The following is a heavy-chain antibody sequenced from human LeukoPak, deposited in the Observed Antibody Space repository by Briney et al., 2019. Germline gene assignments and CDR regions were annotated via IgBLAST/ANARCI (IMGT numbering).Heavy chain of an antibody. CDR3: ARETHDALDL. V-gene: IGHV3-30*04. Sequence: GGSLRLSCTASGFTISGDAMHWVRQPPGKGLQWVGDISFDGTNKNYADSVKGRFTISRDNSKNTLFLQMNSLTTDDTALFYCARETHDALDLWGPGTLVTVSS. CDR1: GFTISGDA. J-gene: IGHJ3*01. CDR2: ISFDGTNK.